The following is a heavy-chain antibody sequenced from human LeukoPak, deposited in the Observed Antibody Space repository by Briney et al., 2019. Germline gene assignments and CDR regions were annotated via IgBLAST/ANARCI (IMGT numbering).Heavy chain of an antibody. CDR2: INAGNGNT. J-gene: IGHJ4*02. V-gene: IGHV1-3*01. D-gene: IGHD6-13*01. CDR3: ARAPTPGIAAAVSY. CDR1: GYTFTSYA. Sequence: ASVKVSCKASGYTFTSYAMHWVRQAPGQRLEWMGWINAGNGNTKYSQKFQGRVTITRDTSASTAYMELSSLRSEDTAVYYCARAPTPGIAAAVSYWGQGTLVTVSS.